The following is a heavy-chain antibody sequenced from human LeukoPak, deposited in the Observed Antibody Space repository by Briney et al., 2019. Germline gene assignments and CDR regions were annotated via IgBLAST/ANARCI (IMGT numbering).Heavy chain of an antibody. CDR1: GGSFSGYY. D-gene: IGHD3-9*01. J-gene: IGHJ4*02. Sequence: SETLSLTCAVYGGSFSGYYWSWIHQPPGKGLEWIGEINHSGSTNYNPSLKSRVTISVDTSKNQFSLKLSSVTAADTAVYYCARSYDILTGYGATPYVDYWGQGTLVTVSS. V-gene: IGHV4-34*01. CDR2: INHSGST. CDR3: ARSYDILTGYGATPYVDY.